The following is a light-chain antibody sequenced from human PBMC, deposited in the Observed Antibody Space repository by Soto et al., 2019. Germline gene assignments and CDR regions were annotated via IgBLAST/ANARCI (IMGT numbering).Light chain of an antibody. V-gene: IGLV1-40*01. Sequence: QSVLTQPPSVSGAPGQRVTISCTGSSSNIGAHYDVYWYQQLPGRAPKLLIYGNTNRPSGVPDRFSASKSGTSASLAITGLQAEDEADYYCQSYDSSLGRSGFFGTGTKLTVL. CDR1: SSNIGAHYD. J-gene: IGLJ1*01. CDR2: GNT. CDR3: QSYDSSLGRSGF.